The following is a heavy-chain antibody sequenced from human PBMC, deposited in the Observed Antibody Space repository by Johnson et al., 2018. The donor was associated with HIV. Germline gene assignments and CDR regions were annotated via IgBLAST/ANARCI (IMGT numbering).Heavy chain of an antibody. CDR3: ASVYYDILTGYYYDALDI. CDR2: ISYDGSNK. Sequence: QVQLVESGGGVVQPGRSLRLSCAASGFTFSSFDMHWVRQAPGKGLEWVALISYDGSNKYYADSVKGRFTISRHNSKTTLYLQMTSLRAEDTAVYYCASVYYDILTGYYYDALDIWGRGTMVTVSS. V-gene: IGHV3-30-3*01. CDR1: GFTFSSFD. J-gene: IGHJ3*02. D-gene: IGHD3-9*01.